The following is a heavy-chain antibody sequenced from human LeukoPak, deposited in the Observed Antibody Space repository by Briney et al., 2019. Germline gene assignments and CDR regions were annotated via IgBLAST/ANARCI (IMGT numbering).Heavy chain of an antibody. J-gene: IGHJ4*02. D-gene: IGHD3-10*01. V-gene: IGHV4-39*01. CDR2: MFYSGST. CDR3: ATPWGDGSGSYSGIDY. Sequence: SETLSLTCTVSGGSISSTYYYWGWIRQPPGKGLEWIGSMFYSGSTYYNPSLKSRVTISVDTSKNQFSPKLSSVTAADTAVYYCATPWGDGSGSYSGIDYWGRGTLVTVSS. CDR1: GGSISSTYYY.